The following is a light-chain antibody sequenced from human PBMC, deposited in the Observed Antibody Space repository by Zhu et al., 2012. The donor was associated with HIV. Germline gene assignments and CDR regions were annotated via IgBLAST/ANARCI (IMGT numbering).Light chain of an antibody. Sequence: IVLTQSPATLSLSPGERATVSCRASGSVRSFLAWYQQPGQAPRLLIYDTSKRATGIPARFSGSGSGTDFTLTISSLEPEDFALYYCQQRSSWPLTFGGGTKVEIK. CDR1: GSVRSF. CDR3: QQRSSWPLT. V-gene: IGKV3-11*01. J-gene: IGKJ4*01. CDR2: DTS.